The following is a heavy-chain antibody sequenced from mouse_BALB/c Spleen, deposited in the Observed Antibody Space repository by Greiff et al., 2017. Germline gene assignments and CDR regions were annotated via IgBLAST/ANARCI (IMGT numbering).Heavy chain of an antibody. CDR3: ARTYYGNFWCAY. V-gene: IGHV1S29*02. D-gene: IGHD2-10*01. CDR2: IYPYNGGT. CDR1: GYTFTDYN. J-gene: IGHJ3*01. Sequence: VQLQQSGPELVKPGASVKISCKASGYTFTDYNMHWVKQSHGKSLEWIGYIYPYNGGTGYNQKFKSKATLTVDNSSSTAYMELRSLTSEDSAVYYCARTYYGNFWCAYWGQGTLVTVSA.